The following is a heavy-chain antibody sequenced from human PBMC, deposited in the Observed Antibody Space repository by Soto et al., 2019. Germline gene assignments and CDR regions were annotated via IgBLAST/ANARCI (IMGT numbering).Heavy chain of an antibody. CDR1: GGTFSSNG. D-gene: IGHD3-22*01. CDR2: IIPILGPA. Sequence: SVKVSCKTSGGTFSSNGISWVRQAPGQGPEWMGGIIPILGPANYAQKFQGRVTITADESTSTVYMELSSLRSEDTAVYYCARSLDTTGYFNYWGQGTQVTVSS. J-gene: IGHJ4*02. CDR3: ARSLDTTGYFNY. V-gene: IGHV1-69*13.